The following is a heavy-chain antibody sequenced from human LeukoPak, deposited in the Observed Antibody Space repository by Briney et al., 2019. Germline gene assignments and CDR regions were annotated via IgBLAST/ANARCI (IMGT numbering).Heavy chain of an antibody. CDR2: IYYSGST. V-gene: IGHV4-61*08. CDR1: GGSISSGDYY. CDR3: ARPRDLAVAGTGSGRNAFDI. D-gene: IGHD6-19*01. J-gene: IGHJ3*02. Sequence: SETLSLTCTVSGGSISSGDYYWSWIRQPPGKGLEWIGYIYYSGSTNYNPSLKSRVTITVDTSKNQFSLKLSSVTAADTAVYYCARPRDLAVAGTGSGRNAFDIWGQGTMVTVSS.